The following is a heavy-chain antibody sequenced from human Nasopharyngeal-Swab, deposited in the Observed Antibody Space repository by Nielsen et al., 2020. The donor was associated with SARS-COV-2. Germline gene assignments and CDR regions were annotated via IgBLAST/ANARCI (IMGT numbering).Heavy chain of an antibody. J-gene: IGHJ4*02. CDR2: ISSSYTYM. Sequence: GESLKISCAASGFSFSTYSMNWVRQAPGKGLEWVSAISSSYTYMYYGDSVKGRFSISRDSSKNTLYLQMDSLRGEDTAVYYCARDAPAHYGAFYWGRGTLVTVSS. CDR3: ARDAPAHYGAFY. V-gene: IGHV3-21*01. D-gene: IGHD4-17*01. CDR1: GFSFSTYS.